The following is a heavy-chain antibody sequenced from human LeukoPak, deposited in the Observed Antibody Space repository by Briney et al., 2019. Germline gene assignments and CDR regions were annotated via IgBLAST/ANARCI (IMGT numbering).Heavy chain of an antibody. Sequence: GGSLRLSCAASGFTFSSYSMNWVRQAPGKGLEWVSAISGSGGSTYYADSVKGRFTISRDNSKNTLYLQMNSLRAEDTAVYYCAEVGWLSYFDYWGQGTLVTVSS. D-gene: IGHD3-22*01. V-gene: IGHV3-23*01. J-gene: IGHJ4*02. CDR3: AEVGWLSYFDY. CDR2: ISGSGGST. CDR1: GFTFSSYS.